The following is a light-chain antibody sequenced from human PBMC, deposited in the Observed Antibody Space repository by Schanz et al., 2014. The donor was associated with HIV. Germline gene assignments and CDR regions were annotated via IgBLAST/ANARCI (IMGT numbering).Light chain of an antibody. J-gene: IGLJ2*01. CDR2: ENI. V-gene: IGLV1-40*01. Sequence: QSVLTQPPSVSGAPGQRITISCTGSTSNIGAGFDVHWYQQLPGAAPKLLIYENINRPSGVPDRFSASKSGTSASLAITGLQAEDEAEYYCQAYDSSLSGAVVFGGGTKLTVL. CDR1: TSNIGAGFD. CDR3: QAYDSSLSGAVV.